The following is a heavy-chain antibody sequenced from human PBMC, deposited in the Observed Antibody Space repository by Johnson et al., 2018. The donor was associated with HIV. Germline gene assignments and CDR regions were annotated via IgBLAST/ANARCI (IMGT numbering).Heavy chain of an antibody. D-gene: IGHD6-13*01. CDR1: GFTFSSYW. CDR3: ASRAATFDAFDI. CDR2: IKSKTDGGTT. V-gene: IGHV3-15*01. J-gene: IGHJ3*02. Sequence: VQLVESGGGLVQPGGSLRLSCAASGFTFSSYWMHWVRQAPGKGLEWVGRIKSKTDGGTTDYAAPVKGRFTISRDDSKNTLYLQMNSLRAEDTAVYYCASRAATFDAFDIWGQGTMVTVS.